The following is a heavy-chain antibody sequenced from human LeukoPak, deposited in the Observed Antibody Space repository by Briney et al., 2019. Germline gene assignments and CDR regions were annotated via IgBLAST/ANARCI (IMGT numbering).Heavy chain of an antibody. CDR1: GGSISSYY. CDR3: ARPLGGVVTNWFDP. D-gene: IGHD3-3*01. Sequence: SETLSLTCTVSGGSISSYYWSWIRQPPGKGLEWIGYIYYSGSTYYNPSLKSRVTISVDTSKNQFSLKLSSVTAADTAVYYCARPLGGVVTNWFDPWGQGTLVTVSS. V-gene: IGHV4-59*04. CDR2: IYYSGST. J-gene: IGHJ5*02.